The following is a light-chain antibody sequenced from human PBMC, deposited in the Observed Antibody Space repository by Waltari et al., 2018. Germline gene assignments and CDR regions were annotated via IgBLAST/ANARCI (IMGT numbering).Light chain of an antibody. CDR1: SEDVGGYNL. CDR3: CSYAGTSSWV. CDR2: EVT. J-gene: IGLJ3*02. V-gene: IGLV2-23*02. Sequence: QSALTQPASMSGSPGHSITISCAGTSEDVGGYNLVSWYQQHPGKAPKLIIFEVTKRPAGVSYRFSGSRSGNTASLTLSGLQPEDEAAYYCCSYAGTSSWVFGGGTNVTV.